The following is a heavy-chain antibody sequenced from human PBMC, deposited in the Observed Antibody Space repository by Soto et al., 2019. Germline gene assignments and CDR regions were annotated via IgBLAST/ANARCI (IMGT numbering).Heavy chain of an antibody. CDR2: IKDGGRT. Sequence: QVQLQQWGAGLLKPSETLSLNCAVNGGSLSGYYWSWIRQPPGKGLEWIGEIKDGGRTNYSPSLKSXXTXPXGTANTQFSPRLYSVPAADTGVYYCARGQEGVVATHWDQGTLVTVSS. V-gene: IGHV4-34*01. D-gene: IGHD5-12*01. CDR1: GGSLSGYY. J-gene: IGHJ4*02. CDR3: ARGQEGVVATH.